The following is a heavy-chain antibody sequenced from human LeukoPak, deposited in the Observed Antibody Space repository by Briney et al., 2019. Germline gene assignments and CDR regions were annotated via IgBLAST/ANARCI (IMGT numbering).Heavy chain of an antibody. CDR3: ARTDYYDSSGRIRAFDY. CDR1: GYTFTSYY. CDR2: INPSGGST. J-gene: IGHJ4*02. Sequence: ASVKVSCKASGYTFTSYYMHWVRQAPGQGLEWMGIINPSGGSTSYAQRFQGRVTMTRDMSTSTVYMELSSLRSEDTAVYYCARTDYYDSSGRIRAFDYWGQGTLVTVSS. D-gene: IGHD3-22*01. V-gene: IGHV1-46*01.